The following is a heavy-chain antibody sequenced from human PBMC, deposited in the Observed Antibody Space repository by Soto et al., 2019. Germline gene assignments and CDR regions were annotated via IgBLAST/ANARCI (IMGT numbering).Heavy chain of an antibody. CDR2: IIPIFGTA. Sequence: QVQLVQSGAEVKKPGSSVKVSCKASGGTFSSYAISWVRQAPGQGLEWMGGIIPIFGTANYAQKFQGRVTITGDESPSSAYMELSSLRSEDTAVYYCARPTMVRGAPPSRYGMDVWGQGTTVTVSS. J-gene: IGHJ6*02. CDR1: GGTFSSYA. V-gene: IGHV1-69*12. D-gene: IGHD3-10*01. CDR3: ARPTMVRGAPPSRYGMDV.